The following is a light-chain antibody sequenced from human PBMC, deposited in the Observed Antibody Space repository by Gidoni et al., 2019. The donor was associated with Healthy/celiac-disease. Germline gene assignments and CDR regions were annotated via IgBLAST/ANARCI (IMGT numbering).Light chain of an antibody. CDR2: GAS. J-gene: IGKJ4*01. CDR1: QSVSSN. V-gene: IGKV3-15*01. Sequence: EIVMTHSPATLSVSPGERATLSCRASQSVSSNLAWYQQKPGQAPRLLLYGASTRATGIPARFSGSGSGKEFTLTISSLQSEDFAVYYCQQYNNWPPLTFGGGTKVEIK. CDR3: QQYNNWPPLT.